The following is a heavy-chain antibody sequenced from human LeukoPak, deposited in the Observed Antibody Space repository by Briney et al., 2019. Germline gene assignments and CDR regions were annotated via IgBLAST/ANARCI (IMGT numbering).Heavy chain of an antibody. Sequence: GGSLRLSCSASGFTFRTYNMNWVRQAPGKGLEWVSFIGTSSGAIYYADSVKGRFTISRDNAKKSLYLQMNSLRDEDTAVYYCARNLDSWGQGALVTVSS. CDR2: IGTSSGAI. V-gene: IGHV3-48*02. CDR3: ARNLDS. CDR1: GFTFRTYN. J-gene: IGHJ5*01.